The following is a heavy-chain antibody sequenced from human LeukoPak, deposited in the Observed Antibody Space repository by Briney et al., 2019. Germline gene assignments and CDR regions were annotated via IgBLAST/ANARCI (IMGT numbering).Heavy chain of an antibody. CDR1: GFTFSSYS. Sequence: GGSLRLSCAASGFTFSSYSMNWVRQAPGKGLEWVSSISSSSSYIYYADSVKGRFTISRDNAKNSLYLQMNSLRAEDTAVYYCARDRWSGYCKPGDAFDIWGQGTMVTVSS. D-gene: IGHD3-3*01. CDR3: ARDRWSGYCKPGDAFDI. V-gene: IGHV3-21*01. CDR2: ISSSSSYI. J-gene: IGHJ3*02.